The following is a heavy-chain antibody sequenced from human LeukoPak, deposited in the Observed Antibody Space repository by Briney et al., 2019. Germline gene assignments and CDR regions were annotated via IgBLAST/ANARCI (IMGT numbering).Heavy chain of an antibody. V-gene: IGHV1-2*02. CDR1: GYTFTGSY. J-gene: IGHJ4*02. Sequence: ASVKVSCKASGYTFTGSYVHWVRQAPGQGLEWMGWINPNSCVSNYAQKFRGRVTMTRDTSINTAYMELSRLTSDDTAVYYCARVKGRVFGVITTKERYFDYWGQGALVTVSS. D-gene: IGHD3-3*01. CDR3: ARVKGRVFGVITTKERYFDY. CDR2: INPNSCVS.